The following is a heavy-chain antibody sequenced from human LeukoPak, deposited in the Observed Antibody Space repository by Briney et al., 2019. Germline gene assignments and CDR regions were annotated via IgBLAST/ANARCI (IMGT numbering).Heavy chain of an antibody. CDR3: ARDRRITIFGVVTLWWFDP. J-gene: IGHJ5*02. V-gene: IGHV1-18*01. CDR1: GYTFTSYG. Sequence: ASVKVSCKASGYTFTSYGISWVRQAPGQGLEWMGWISAYNGNTNYAQKLQGRVTMTTDTSTSTAYMELRSLRSDDTAVYYCARDRRITIFGVVTLWWFDPWGQGTLVTVSS. CDR2: ISAYNGNT. D-gene: IGHD3-3*01.